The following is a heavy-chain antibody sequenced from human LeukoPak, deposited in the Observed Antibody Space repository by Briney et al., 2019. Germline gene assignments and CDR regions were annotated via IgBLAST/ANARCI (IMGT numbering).Heavy chain of an antibody. D-gene: IGHD5-24*01. Sequence: SETLSLTCTVSGGSISSYYWSWIRQPPGKGLEWIGYTYYSGSTNYNPSLKSRVTISLDTSKNQFSLKLSSVTAADTAVYYCARPRRDGYNPDAFDIWSQGTMVTVSS. J-gene: IGHJ3*02. CDR1: GGSISSYY. CDR2: TYYSGST. CDR3: ARPRRDGYNPDAFDI. V-gene: IGHV4-59*01.